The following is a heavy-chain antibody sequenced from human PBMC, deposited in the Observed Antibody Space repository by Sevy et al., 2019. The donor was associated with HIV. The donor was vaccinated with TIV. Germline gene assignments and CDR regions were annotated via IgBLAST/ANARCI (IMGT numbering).Heavy chain of an antibody. CDR1: GFTFSDYY. D-gene: IGHD6-6*01. CDR3: ARPNGGIAARSSYYGMDV. CDR2: ISSSGSTI. V-gene: IGHV3-11*01. J-gene: IGHJ6*02. Sequence: GSLRLSCAASGFTFSDYYMSWIRQAPGKGLEWVSYISSSGSTIYYADSVKGRFTISRDNAKNSLYLQMNSLRAEDTAVYYCARPNGGIAARSSYYGMDVWGQGTTVTVSS.